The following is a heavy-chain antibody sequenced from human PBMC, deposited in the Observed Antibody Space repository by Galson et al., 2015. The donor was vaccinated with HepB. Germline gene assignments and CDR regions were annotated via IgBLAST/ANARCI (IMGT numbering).Heavy chain of an antibody. V-gene: IGHV4-59*01. CDR1: GGSISSYY. CDR3: ERVEQGSWYVDY. CDR2: IYYSGST. J-gene: IGHJ4*02. D-gene: IGHD6-13*01. Sequence: SETLSLTCTVSGGSISSYYWSWIRQPPGKGLEWIGYIYYSGSTNYNPSLKSRVTISVDTSKNQFSLKLSSVTAADTAVYYCERVEQGSWYVDYWGQGTLVTVSS.